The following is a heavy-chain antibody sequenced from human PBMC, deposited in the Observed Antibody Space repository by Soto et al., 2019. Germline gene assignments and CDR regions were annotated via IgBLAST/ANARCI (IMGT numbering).Heavy chain of an antibody. CDR3: VKDRGTYEFDY. CDR1: GFTFRSYA. D-gene: IGHD1-1*01. J-gene: IGHJ4*02. Sequence: EVQLVESGGGFVQPGGSLRLSCAASGFTFRSYAMHWVRQAPGEGLEVVSTISTSGDTTRYADSVRGRFTISRDNSKNTLYLQMSSLRAEDTALYPCVKDRGTYEFDYWGQGSLVTVSS. V-gene: IGHV3-64D*06. CDR2: ISTSGDTT.